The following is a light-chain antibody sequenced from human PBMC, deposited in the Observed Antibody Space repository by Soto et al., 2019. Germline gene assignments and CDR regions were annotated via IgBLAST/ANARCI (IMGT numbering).Light chain of an antibody. V-gene: IGLV2-14*01. Sequence: QSALTQPASVSGSPGQSITISCTGTSSDVGGYTYVSWYQQHPAKAPKLLIYEVSNRPSGVSMRFSGSKSGNTASLTISGLQAEDEADYYCSSYTSSIYVVFGGGTKLTVL. CDR1: SSDVGGYTY. J-gene: IGLJ2*01. CDR3: SSYTSSIYVV. CDR2: EVS.